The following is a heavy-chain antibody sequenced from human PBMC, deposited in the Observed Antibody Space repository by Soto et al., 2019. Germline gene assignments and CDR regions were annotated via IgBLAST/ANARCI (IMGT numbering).Heavy chain of an antibody. CDR2: LNQDGSGK. CDR3: VRDHLGLLDY. V-gene: IGHV3-7*01. D-gene: IGHD3-10*01. J-gene: IGHJ4*02. CDR1: GFTFGNHW. Sequence: GGSLRLSCTSSGFTFGNHWMIWVRQAPGKGFEWVANLNQDGSGKFYVDSVRGRFTISRDNAKNSVHLQMDSLGAEDTAVYFCVRDHLGLLDYWGQGTLVTVSS.